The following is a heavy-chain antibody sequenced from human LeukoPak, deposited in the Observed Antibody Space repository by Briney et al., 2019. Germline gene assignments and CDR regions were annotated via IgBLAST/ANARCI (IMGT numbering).Heavy chain of an antibody. CDR1: GGTFSSYA. Sequence: ASVKVSCKASGGTFSSYAISWVRQAPGQGLEWMGGIIPIFGTANYAQKFQGSVTITTDESTSTAYMELSSLRSEDTAVYYCARGRYYDSSGYYPEDYWGQGTLVTVSS. V-gene: IGHV1-69*05. D-gene: IGHD3-22*01. J-gene: IGHJ4*02. CDR2: IIPIFGTA. CDR3: ARGRYYDSSGYYPEDY.